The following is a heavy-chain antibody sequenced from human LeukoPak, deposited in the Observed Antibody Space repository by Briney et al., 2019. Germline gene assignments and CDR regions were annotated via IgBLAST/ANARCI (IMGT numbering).Heavy chain of an antibody. V-gene: IGHV3-30*18. CDR3: AKSVAVATYYFDY. CDR2: ISYDGSNK. Sequence: GGSLRLSCAASGFTFGSYAMSWVRQAPGKGLEWVAVISYDGSNKYYADSVKGRFTISRDNSKNTLYLQMNSLRAEDTAVYYCAKSVAVATYYFDYWGQGTLVTVSS. J-gene: IGHJ4*02. CDR1: GFTFGSYA. D-gene: IGHD5-12*01.